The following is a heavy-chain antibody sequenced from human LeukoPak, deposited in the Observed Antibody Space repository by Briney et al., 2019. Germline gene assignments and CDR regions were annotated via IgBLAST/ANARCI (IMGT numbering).Heavy chain of an antibody. J-gene: IGHJ4*02. Sequence: GGSLRLSCAASGFTFSSYSMNWVRQAPGKGLEWVSYISSSSSTIYYADSVKGRFTISRDNAKNSLYLQMNSLRAEDTAVYYCAREEDYYGSGSRDYWGQGTLVTVSS. D-gene: IGHD3-10*01. CDR3: AREEDYYGSGSRDY. CDR2: ISSSSSTI. CDR1: GFTFSSYS. V-gene: IGHV3-48*01.